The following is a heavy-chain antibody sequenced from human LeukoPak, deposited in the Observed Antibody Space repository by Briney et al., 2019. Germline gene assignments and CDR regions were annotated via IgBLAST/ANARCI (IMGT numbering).Heavy chain of an antibody. V-gene: IGHV3-23*01. CDR2: ISGSGGRT. J-gene: IGHJ4*02. Sequence: GGSLRLSCAASGFTFSSYDLSWVRQAPGKGLEWVSAISGSGGRTYYADSVKGRFIISRDSFKNSLYLQMNSLRAEDTALYYCAKNSDSSGTYFDHWGQGTLVTVSS. CDR1: GFTFSSYD. CDR3: AKNSDSSGTYFDH. D-gene: IGHD3-22*01.